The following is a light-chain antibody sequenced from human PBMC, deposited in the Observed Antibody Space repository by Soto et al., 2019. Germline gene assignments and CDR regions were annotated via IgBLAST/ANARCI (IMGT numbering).Light chain of an antibody. Sequence: DIQMTQSPSVLSASVGDKVTITCRASQDIRNSLAWYQQRPGKAPELLISQASDLQGGVPSRFSGSGSGTELTLTIGSLQPDDFATYYCHQYYSYSTFGQGTKLE. CDR3: HQYYSYST. CDR2: QAS. V-gene: IGKV1-5*03. CDR1: QDIRNS. J-gene: IGKJ2*01.